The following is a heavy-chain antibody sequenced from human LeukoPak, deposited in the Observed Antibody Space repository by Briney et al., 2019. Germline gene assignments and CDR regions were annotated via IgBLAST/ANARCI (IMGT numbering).Heavy chain of an antibody. CDR2: IYYSGST. CDR1: GGSISSYY. Sequence: SETLSLTCTVSGGSISSYYWSWIRQPPGKGLEWIGYIYYSGSTNYNPSLKSRVTISVDTSKNQFSLKLSSVTAADTAVYYCARLIYGDYADYWGQGTLVTVSS. J-gene: IGHJ4*02. D-gene: IGHD4-17*01. V-gene: IGHV4-59*01. CDR3: ARLIYGDYADY.